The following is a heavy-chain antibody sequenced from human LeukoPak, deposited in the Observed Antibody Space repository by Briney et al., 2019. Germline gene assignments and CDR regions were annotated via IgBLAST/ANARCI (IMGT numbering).Heavy chain of an antibody. CDR1: GFTFSSYW. V-gene: IGHV3-7*03. J-gene: IGHJ4*02. CDR2: IKRDASEK. Sequence: GESLRLSCAASGFTFSSYWMSWVRQAPGKGLEWVANIKRDASEKYYVDSVKGRFTISRDNAKKSLYLQMNSLRAEDTAVYYCARGNYYYDSSGHHYYFDYWGQGTLVTVSS. D-gene: IGHD3-22*01. CDR3: ARGNYYYDSSGHHYYFDY.